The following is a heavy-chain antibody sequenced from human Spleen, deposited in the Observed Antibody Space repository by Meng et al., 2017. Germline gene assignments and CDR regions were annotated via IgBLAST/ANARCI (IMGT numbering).Heavy chain of an antibody. CDR1: GFTFSSYS. CDR2: ISSSSSYI. CDR3: ARNSGGYYYDSSGYYFDY. Sequence: GESLKISCAASGFTFSSYSMNWVRQAPGKGLEWVSSISSSSSYIYYADSVKGRFTISRDNAKNSLYLQMNSLRAEDTAVYYCARNSGGYYYDSSGYYFDYWGQGTLVTVLL. V-gene: IGHV3-21*01. D-gene: IGHD3-22*01. J-gene: IGHJ4*02.